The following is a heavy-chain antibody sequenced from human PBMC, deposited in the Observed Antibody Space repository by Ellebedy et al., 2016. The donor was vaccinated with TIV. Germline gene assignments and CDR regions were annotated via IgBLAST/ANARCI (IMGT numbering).Heavy chain of an antibody. D-gene: IGHD4-11*01. Sequence: PGGSLRLSCVASGFNFNRFGMHWVRQAPGKGLEWVAVIGYDGSNKYYGDSVKGRVTISRDTSKNTVYLEMDSLRGDDTAVYYCARDWQTTALDYWGQGTLVTVSS. J-gene: IGHJ4*02. V-gene: IGHV3-33*01. CDR3: ARDWQTTALDY. CDR2: IGYDGSNK. CDR1: GFNFNRFG.